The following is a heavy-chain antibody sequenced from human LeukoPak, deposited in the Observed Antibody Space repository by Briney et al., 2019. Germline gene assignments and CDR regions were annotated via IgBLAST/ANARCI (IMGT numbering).Heavy chain of an antibody. CDR2: TYYRSKWYY. CDR3: SLARSEYHYGMDV. CDR1: GVSGSSISVA. J-gene: IGHJ6*02. Sequence: SQTLSLNCAISGVSGSSISVAWNWIRQSPSRGLEWLGRTYYRSKWYYEYAVSVKSRINISPDTFKNQFSLQLTSATPEDTAVYYCSLARSEYHYGMDVWGQGTTVTVS. V-gene: IGHV6-1*01.